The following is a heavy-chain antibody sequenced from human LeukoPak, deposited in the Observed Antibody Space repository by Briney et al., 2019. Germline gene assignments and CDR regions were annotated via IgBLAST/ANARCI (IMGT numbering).Heavy chain of an antibody. J-gene: IGHJ4*02. CDR1: EFTLSSYA. D-gene: IGHD6-19*01. CDR3: AKDNHIAVAGTTS. V-gene: IGHV3-23*01. CDR2: ISGSGGST. Sequence: PGGSLRLSCAASEFTLSSYAMSWVRQAPGKGLEWVSAISGSGGSTYYADSVKGRFTISRDNSKNTLYLQMNSLRAEDTAVYYCAKDNHIAVAGTTSWGQGTLVTVSS.